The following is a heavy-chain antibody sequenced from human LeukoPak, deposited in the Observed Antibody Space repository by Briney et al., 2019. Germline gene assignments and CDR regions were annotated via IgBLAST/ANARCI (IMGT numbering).Heavy chain of an antibody. V-gene: IGHV3-23*01. CDR2: ISASGGSA. CDR3: ARDHGRTPYDY. Sequence: GGSLRLSCAASGFTFSSYVMSWVRQAPGKGLEWVSHISASGGSAYYADSVKGRFTISKDNSKNTLYLPMSSLRVDDTAVYYCARDHGRTPYDYWGQGTLVTVSS. D-gene: IGHD5-24*01. CDR1: GFTFSSYV. J-gene: IGHJ4*02.